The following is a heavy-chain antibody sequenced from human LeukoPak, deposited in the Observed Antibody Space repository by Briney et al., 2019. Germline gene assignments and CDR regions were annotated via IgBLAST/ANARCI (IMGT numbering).Heavy chain of an antibody. CDR3: AREYYYDSSGYPDFDY. CDR1: GYTFTSYG. Sequence: ASVKVSCKASGYTFTSYGISWVRQAPGQGLEWMGWICAYNGNTNYAQKLQGRVTMTTDTSTSTAYMELRSLRSDDTALYYCAREYYYDSSGYPDFDYWGQGTLVTVSS. J-gene: IGHJ4*02. CDR2: ICAYNGNT. V-gene: IGHV1-18*01. D-gene: IGHD3-22*01.